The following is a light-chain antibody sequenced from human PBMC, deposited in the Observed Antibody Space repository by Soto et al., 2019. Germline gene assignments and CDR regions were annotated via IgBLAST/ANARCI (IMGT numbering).Light chain of an antibody. CDR2: GVF. J-gene: IGKJ4*01. CDR1: EPIINNF. V-gene: IGKV3-20*01. CDR3: QQYHLSPLT. Sequence: EIVLTQSPGTLSVAPGETARLSFRTSEPIINNFVAWYQQRPGQVPKLLLYGVFTRVSGLPDRFRGSGYGTEFTLTIARVEPEDFAVYFCQQYHLSPLTFGGGTQVQMK.